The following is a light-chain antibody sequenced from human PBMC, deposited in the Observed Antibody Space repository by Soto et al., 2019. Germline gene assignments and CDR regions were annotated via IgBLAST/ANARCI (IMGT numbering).Light chain of an antibody. CDR3: QQYGGSPVYT. Sequence: EIVLTQSPGTLSLSPGERATLSCRASQSVTSSYLAWYQQKPGQAPRLLMNGASSRATGIPDRFSGSGSGTDFTLSSSRLEPEDFAVYYCQQYGGSPVYTFGQGTKLEIK. J-gene: IGKJ2*01. CDR2: GAS. V-gene: IGKV3-20*01. CDR1: QSVTSSY.